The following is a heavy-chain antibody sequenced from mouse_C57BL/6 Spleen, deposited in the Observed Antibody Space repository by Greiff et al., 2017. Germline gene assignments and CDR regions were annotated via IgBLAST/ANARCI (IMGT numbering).Heavy chain of an antibody. V-gene: IGHV5-16*01. CDR2: INYDGSST. CDR3: ARAYDGYCDY. CDR1: GFTFSDYY. Sequence: EVMLVESEGGLVQPGSSMKLSCTASGFTFSDYYMAWVRQVPEKGLEWVSNINYDGSSTYYLDSLKSRFIISRDNAKNTLYLQMSSLKSEDTATYYCARAYDGYCDYWGQGTTLTVSS. J-gene: IGHJ2*01. D-gene: IGHD2-3*01.